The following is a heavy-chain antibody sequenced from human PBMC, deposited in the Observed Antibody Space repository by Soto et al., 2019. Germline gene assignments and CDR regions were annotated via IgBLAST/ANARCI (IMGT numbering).Heavy chain of an antibody. J-gene: IGHJ6*04. V-gene: IGHV3-48*01. CDR2: ISGSGNTI. Sequence: QPGGSLRLSCAASGFTFSNYRMNWVRQAPGKGLDWVSYISGSGNTIYYGDSVKGRFTISRDNAKNSLYLQMSSLRVEDTAVYYCVRESGYNYGPVWGKGSSVTVSS. CDR1: GFTFSNYR. D-gene: IGHD5-18*01. CDR3: VRESGYNYGPV.